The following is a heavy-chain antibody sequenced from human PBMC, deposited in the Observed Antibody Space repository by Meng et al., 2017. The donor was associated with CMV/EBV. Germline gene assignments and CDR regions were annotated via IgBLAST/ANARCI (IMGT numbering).Heavy chain of an antibody. CDR3: AKDLTLPTAINWFDP. D-gene: IGHD1-14*01. V-gene: IGHV3-23*01. CDR1: GFTFSSYA. CDR2: ISGIGGST. J-gene: IGHJ5*02. Sequence: GGSLRLSCAASGFTFSSYAMSWVRQAPGKGLEWVSAISGIGGSTYYADSVKGRFTISRDNSKNTLYLQMNSLRAEDTAVYYCAKDLTLPTAINWFDPWGQGTLVTVSS.